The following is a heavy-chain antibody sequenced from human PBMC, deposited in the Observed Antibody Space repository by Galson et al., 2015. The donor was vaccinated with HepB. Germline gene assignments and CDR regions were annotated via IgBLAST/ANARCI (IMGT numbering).Heavy chain of an antibody. V-gene: IGHV3-9*01. CDR2: ISRNSDTI. D-gene: IGHD2-21*01. CDR3: TKRGIARSFDY. J-gene: IGHJ4*02. Sequence: SLRLSCAVAGFTFDDYAMHWVRQVPGKGLEWVSGISRNSDTIVYADSVKGRFTISRDNAKDSLYLQMSSLRAEDTALYYCTKRGIARSFDYWGQGTLVTVSS. CDR1: GFTFDDYA.